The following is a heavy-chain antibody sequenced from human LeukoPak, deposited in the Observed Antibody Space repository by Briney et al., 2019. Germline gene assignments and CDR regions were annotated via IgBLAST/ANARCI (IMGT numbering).Heavy chain of an antibody. CDR3: ARDWGTSSLYLVN. V-gene: IGHV3-30*02. Sequence: PGGSLRLSCAASGFTFSSNGMHWVRQAPGKGLECVAFIQNDGNNKKYADSVKGRFTISRDNSKNTLYLQMNSLRAEATAVYYCARDWGTSSLYLVNWGQGTLVTVSS. J-gene: IGHJ4*02. CDR1: GFTFSSNG. D-gene: IGHD6-6*01. CDR2: IQNDGNNK.